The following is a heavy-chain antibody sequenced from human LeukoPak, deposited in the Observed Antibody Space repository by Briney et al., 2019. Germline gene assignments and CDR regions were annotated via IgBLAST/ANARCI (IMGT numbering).Heavy chain of an antibody. CDR2: IYYTGST. CDR1: GGPISSFY. J-gene: IGHJ4*02. Sequence: SETLSLTCTVSGGPISSFYWSWIRQPPGKGLEWIGFIYYTGSTDYNPSLKSRVTMSVDTSKNQFSLKLSSVTAADTAVYYCARHKEESGAYRPNDYWGQGTLVTVSS. V-gene: IGHV4-59*08. D-gene: IGHD1-1*01. CDR3: ARHKEESGAYRPNDY.